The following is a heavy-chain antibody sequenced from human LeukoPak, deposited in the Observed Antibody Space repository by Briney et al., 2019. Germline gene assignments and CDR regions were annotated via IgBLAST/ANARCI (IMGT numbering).Heavy chain of an antibody. Sequence: SETLSLTCSVSGGSISSSSSYWGWIRQPPGKGLEWIGSIYYSGSSFDNPALKSRVTISVDTSKNQFSLKLSSVTAADTAVYYCARGRYLTTGGGAAAGFLDYWGQGTLVTVSS. D-gene: IGHD6-13*01. CDR3: ARGRYLTTGGGAAAGFLDY. J-gene: IGHJ4*02. CDR1: GGSISSSSSY. V-gene: IGHV4-39*07. CDR2: IYYSGSS.